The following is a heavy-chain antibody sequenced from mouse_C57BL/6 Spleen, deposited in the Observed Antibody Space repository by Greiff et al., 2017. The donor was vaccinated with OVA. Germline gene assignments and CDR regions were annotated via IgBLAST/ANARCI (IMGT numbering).Heavy chain of an antibody. D-gene: IGHD1-1*01. CDR3: TRDYGSSYEAWFAY. Sequence: EVQGVESGEGLVKPGGSLKLSCAASGFTFSSYAMSWVRQTPEKRLEWVAYISSGGDYIYYADTVKGRFTITRDNARYTLYLQMSSLKSEDTAMYYCTRDYGSSYEAWFAYWGQGTLVTVSA. CDR1: GFTFSSYA. J-gene: IGHJ3*01. CDR2: ISSGGDYI. V-gene: IGHV5-9-1*02.